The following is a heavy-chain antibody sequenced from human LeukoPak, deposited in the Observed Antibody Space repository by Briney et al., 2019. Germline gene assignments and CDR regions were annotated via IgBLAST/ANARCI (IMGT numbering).Heavy chain of an antibody. CDR3: VRDFMYSTACTGC. D-gene: IGHD5-18*01. CDR1: GFSFSVYW. V-gene: IGHV3-74*01. CDR2: IKTDGSIT. J-gene: IGHJ4*02. Sequence: GGSLRLSCAASGFSFSVYWMHWVRQAPGKGPVWVSRIKTDGSITDYADSVKGRFTISRDNAKNTLYLQMNSLRAEDTAVYYCVRDFMYSTACTGCWGQGTLVTVSS.